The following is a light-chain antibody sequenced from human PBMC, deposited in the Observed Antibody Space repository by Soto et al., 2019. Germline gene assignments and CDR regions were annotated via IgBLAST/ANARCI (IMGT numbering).Light chain of an antibody. Sequence: EIVMTQSPATLSVSTGERATLSCRASQSVRSNLAWYQQKPGQAPRLLIYGASTRATGIPARFSGSGSGTEFTLTISSLQSEDFAVYYCQQYNNWPPLTFGGGTKVDI. CDR3: QQYNNWPPLT. CDR1: QSVRSN. J-gene: IGKJ4*01. V-gene: IGKV3-15*01. CDR2: GAS.